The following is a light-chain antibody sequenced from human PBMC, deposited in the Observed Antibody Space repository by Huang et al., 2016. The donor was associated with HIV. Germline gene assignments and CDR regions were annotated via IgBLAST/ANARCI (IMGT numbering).Light chain of an antibody. J-gene: IGKJ1*01. V-gene: IGKV1-NL1*01. CDR3: QQYHSLPWT. Sequence: DIQMTQSPSSLSASVGDRVTITCRSSKGIGNALAWYQPKPEKTPRLLLYATSTLERGVPSRFSGSGSGTHYTLTINTLQPEDIASYYCQQYHSLPWTFGQGTKVEIK. CDR1: KGIGNA. CDR2: ATS.